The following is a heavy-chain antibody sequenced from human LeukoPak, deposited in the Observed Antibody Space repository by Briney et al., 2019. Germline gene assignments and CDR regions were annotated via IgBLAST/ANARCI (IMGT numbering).Heavy chain of an antibody. D-gene: IGHD5-24*01. J-gene: IGHJ6*03. Sequence: SETLSLTCAVYGGSFSGYYWSWIRQPPGKGLEWIGEINHSGSTNYNPSLKSRVTISVDTSKNQFSLKLSSVTAADTAVYYCARVRDGYNKDYYYYMDVWGKGTTVTVSS. CDR3: ARVRDGYNKDYYYYMDV. CDR1: GGSFSGYY. V-gene: IGHV4-34*01. CDR2: INHSGST.